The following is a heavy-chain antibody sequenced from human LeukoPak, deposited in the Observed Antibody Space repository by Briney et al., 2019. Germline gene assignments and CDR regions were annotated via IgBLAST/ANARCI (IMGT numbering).Heavy chain of an antibody. CDR3: ATKLGDYGSGSYYPMDV. D-gene: IGHD3-10*01. CDR1: GGTFSSYA. Sequence: SVKVSCKASGGTFSSYAISWVRQAPGQGLDWMGGIIPIFGTANYAQKFQGRVTITADESTSTAYMELSSLRSEDTAVYYCATKLGDYGSGSYYPMDVWGKGTTVTISS. V-gene: IGHV1-69*13. CDR2: IIPIFGTA. J-gene: IGHJ6*03.